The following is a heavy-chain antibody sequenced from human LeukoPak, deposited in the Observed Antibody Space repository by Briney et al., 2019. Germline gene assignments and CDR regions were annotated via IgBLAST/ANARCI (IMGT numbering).Heavy chain of an antibody. CDR2: ISGSGGST. D-gene: IGHD3-22*01. V-gene: IGHV3-23*01. CDR1: GFTFSSYG. CDR3: AKDKTQYYYDSSGSFDY. Sequence: GGSLRLSCAASGFTFSSYGMSWVRQAPGKGLEWVSAISGSGGSTYYADSVKGRFTISRDNSKNTLYLQMNSLRAEDTAVYYCAKDKTQYYYDSSGSFDYWGQGTLVTVSS. J-gene: IGHJ4*02.